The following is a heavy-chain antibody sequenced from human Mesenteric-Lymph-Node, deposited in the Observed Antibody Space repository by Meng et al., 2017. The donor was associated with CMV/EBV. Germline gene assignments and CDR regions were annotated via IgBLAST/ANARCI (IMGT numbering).Heavy chain of an antibody. Sequence: SETLSLTCSVSGDSISSYYWTWIRQPPGKGLEWIGHIYYSGSTNYNPSLKSRVTISVDTSKNHFSLNLSSVTASDTAFYFCARDLLPYGTDSWGQGTLVTVSS. D-gene: IGHD1-1*01. CDR1: GDSISSYY. CDR3: ARDLLPYGTDS. V-gene: IGHV4-59*12. CDR2: IYYSGST. J-gene: IGHJ5*01.